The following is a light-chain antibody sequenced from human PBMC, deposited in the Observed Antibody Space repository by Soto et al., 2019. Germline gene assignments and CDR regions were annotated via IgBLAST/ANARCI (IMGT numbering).Light chain of an antibody. Sequence: VMTQSPANLSVSPGEGVTLFCRASQNVATNIAWYQVKPAQAPRLLIYGSSTRATGIPATFSGSGSGTPFSVTMSSLQCKNFSVYYYNKYYTWGLSFGGGNKVEI. J-gene: IGKJ4*01. V-gene: IGKV3D-15*01. CDR1: QNVATN. CDR3: NKYYTWGLS. CDR2: GSS.